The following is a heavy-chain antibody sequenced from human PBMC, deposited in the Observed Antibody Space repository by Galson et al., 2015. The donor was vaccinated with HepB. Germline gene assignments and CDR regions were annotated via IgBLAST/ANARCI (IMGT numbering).Heavy chain of an antibody. V-gene: IGHV1-24*01. CDR3: ATDRHGSGSYYNYYYYGMDV. J-gene: IGHJ6*02. Sequence: SVKVSCKVSGYTLTELSMHWVRQAPGKGLEWMGGFDPEDGETIYAQKFQGRVTMTEDTSIDTAYMELSSLRSEDTAVYYCATDRHGSGSYYNYYYYGMDVRGQGTTVTVSS. CDR1: GYTLTELS. CDR2: FDPEDGET. D-gene: IGHD3-10*01.